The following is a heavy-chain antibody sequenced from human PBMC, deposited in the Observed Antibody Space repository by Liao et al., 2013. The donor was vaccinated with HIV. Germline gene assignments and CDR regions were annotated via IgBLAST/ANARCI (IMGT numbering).Heavy chain of an antibody. CDR2: VYTSGDS. D-gene: IGHD3-3*01. CDR3: ARTNRFFDAFDN. V-gene: IGHV4-61*02. Sequence: QVQLQESGPGLVKPSETLSLTCSVSGEAISSATYYWSWIRQPAGKGLEWIGRVYTSGDSDKNPSLKRRVTISVDTSKNQFSLILQYVTAADTAVYFCARTNRFFDAFDNWGQGTTVTVSS. J-gene: IGHJ3*02. CDR1: GEAISSATYY.